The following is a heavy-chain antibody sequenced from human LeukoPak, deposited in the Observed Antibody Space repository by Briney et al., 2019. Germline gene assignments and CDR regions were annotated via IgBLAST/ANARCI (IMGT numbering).Heavy chain of an antibody. V-gene: IGHV3-30-3*01. CDR3: ARRGWFGELLYGMDV. J-gene: IGHJ6*02. Sequence: GRSLRLSCAASGFTFSSYAMHWVRQAPGKGLEWVAVISYDGSNKYYADSVKGRFTISRDNSKNTLYLQMNSLRAEDTAVYYCARRGWFGELLYGMDVWGQGTTVTVSS. CDR1: GFTFSSYA. D-gene: IGHD3-10*01. CDR2: ISYDGSNK.